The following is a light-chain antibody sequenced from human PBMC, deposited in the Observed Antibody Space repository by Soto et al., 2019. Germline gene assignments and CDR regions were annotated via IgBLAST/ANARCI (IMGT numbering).Light chain of an antibody. CDR2: AAS. CDR3: QQADTFPRA. J-gene: IGKJ4*01. Sequence: DVQMTQSPSSVSASVGDRVTLTCRASQDISNWLAWYQQKPGRAPNLLIYAASNLQSEVPSRFSGSGSGTDFTLTISSLQPEDFATYYCQQADTFPRAFGGGTKVEIK. CDR1: QDISNW. V-gene: IGKV1-12*01.